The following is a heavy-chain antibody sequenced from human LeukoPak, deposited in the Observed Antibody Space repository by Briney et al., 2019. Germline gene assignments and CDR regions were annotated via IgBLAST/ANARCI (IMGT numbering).Heavy chain of an antibody. Sequence: SETLSLTCTVSGGSISSYYLNWIRQPPGKGLEWIGSINYSGSTNYNPSLKSRVTISIDASKNQFFLKLSSVTAADTAVYYCARDYFTSYYYYGMDVWGQGTTVTVSS. CDR1: GGSISSYY. D-gene: IGHD2/OR15-2a*01. CDR3: ARDYFTSYYYYGMDV. V-gene: IGHV4-59*01. CDR2: INYSGST. J-gene: IGHJ6*02.